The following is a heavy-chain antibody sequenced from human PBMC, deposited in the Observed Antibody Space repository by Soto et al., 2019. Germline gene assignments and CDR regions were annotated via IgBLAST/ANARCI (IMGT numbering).Heavy chain of an antibody. D-gene: IGHD6-19*01. CDR1: GYTFTSYG. J-gene: IGHJ4*02. V-gene: IGHV1-18*04. CDR2: ISAYNGNT. Sequence: GASVKVSCKASGYTFTSYGISWVRQAPGQGLEWMGWISAYNGNTNYAQKLQGRVTMTTDTSTSTAYMELTRLRSDDTVIYYCAKARAVRLEVCDSWGQGALVTVSS. CDR3: AKARAVRLEVCDS.